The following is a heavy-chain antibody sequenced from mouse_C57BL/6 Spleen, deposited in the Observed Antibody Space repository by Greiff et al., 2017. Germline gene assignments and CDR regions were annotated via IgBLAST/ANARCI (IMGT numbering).Heavy chain of an antibody. V-gene: IGHV5-6*01. D-gene: IGHD2-4*01. J-gene: IGHJ2*01. CDR1: GFTFSSYG. Sequence: EVKVVESGGDLVKPGGSLKLSCAASGFTFSSYGMSWVRQTPDKRLEWVATISSGGSYTYYPDSVKGRFTISIDNAKNTLYLQMSSLKSEDTAMYYCARHPSYDYDGYYFDYWGQGITLTVSS. CDR2: ISSGGSYT. CDR3: ARHPSYDYDGYYFDY.